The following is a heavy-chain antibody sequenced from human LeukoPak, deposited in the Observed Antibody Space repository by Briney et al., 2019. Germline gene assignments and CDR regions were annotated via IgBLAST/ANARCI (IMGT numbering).Heavy chain of an antibody. CDR2: ISSSSSYI. V-gene: IGHV3-21*04. CDR3: ARARGSYSFDY. Sequence: PGGSLRLSCAASGFTFSSYSMNWVRQAPGKGLEWVSSISSSSSYIYYADSVKGRFTISRDNAKNSLYLQMNSLRVEDTAVFYCARARGSYSFDYWGQGTLVTVSS. CDR1: GFTFSSYS. J-gene: IGHJ4*02. D-gene: IGHD3-10*01.